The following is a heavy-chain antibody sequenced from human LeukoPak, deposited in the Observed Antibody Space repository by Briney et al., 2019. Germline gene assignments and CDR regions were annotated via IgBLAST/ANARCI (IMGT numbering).Heavy chain of an antibody. CDR3: ARGGKYSSSWYYYYYYMDV. CDR2: ISGYNGKT. J-gene: IGHJ6*03. D-gene: IGHD6-13*01. V-gene: IGHV1-18*01. Sequence: EASVKVSCKASGYTFNTYGITWVRQAPGQGLEWMGWISGYNGKTKYAQKLQDRVTMTRDTSISTAYMELSRLRSDDTAVYYCARGGKYSSSWYYYYYYMDVWGKGTTVTVSS. CDR1: GYTFNTYG.